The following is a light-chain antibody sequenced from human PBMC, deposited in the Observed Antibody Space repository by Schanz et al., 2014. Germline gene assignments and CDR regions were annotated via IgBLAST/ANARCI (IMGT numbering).Light chain of an antibody. CDR2: DDS. Sequence: DIQMTQSPSALSASVGDRVNITCRASQSITNWLAWYQQKPGKAPKLLIYDDSSLESGVPSRFSGSGSGTEFTLTISSLQAEDVAVYYCQQYYSIPLTFGGGTKVEIK. J-gene: IGKJ4*01. CDR3: QQYYSIPLT. CDR1: QSITNW. V-gene: IGKV1-5*01.